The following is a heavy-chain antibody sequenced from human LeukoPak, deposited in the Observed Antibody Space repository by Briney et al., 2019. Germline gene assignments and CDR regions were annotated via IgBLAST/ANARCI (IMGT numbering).Heavy chain of an antibody. V-gene: IGHV4-30-2*01. J-gene: IGHJ4*02. Sequence: PSQTLSLTCAVSGGSISIGGYSWSWIRQPPGKGLEWIGYIYHSGSTYYNPSLKSRVTISVDRSKNQFSLKLSSVTAANTAVYYCARAVLYYGSGKILDYWGQGTLVTVSS. CDR1: GGSISIGGYS. D-gene: IGHD3-10*01. CDR3: ARAVLYYGSGKILDY. CDR2: IYHSGST.